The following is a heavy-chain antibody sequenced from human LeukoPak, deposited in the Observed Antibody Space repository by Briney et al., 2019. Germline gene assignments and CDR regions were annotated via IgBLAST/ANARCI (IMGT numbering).Heavy chain of an antibody. J-gene: IGHJ4*02. CDR1: GASIRNYY. CDR2: IHYSGGT. Sequence: SETLSLTCTVSGASIRNYYWSWLRQPPGKGLEWIGYIHYSGGTNYIPSLQSRVTISLDTSRDQFSLKLTSVTAADTAVYYCARCDSVTALDYWGQGTLVTVSS. D-gene: IGHD5-18*01. V-gene: IGHV4-59*01. CDR3: ARCDSVTALDY.